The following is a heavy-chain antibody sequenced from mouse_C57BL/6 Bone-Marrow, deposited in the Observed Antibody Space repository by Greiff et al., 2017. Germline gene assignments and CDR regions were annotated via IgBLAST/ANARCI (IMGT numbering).Heavy chain of an antibody. D-gene: IGHD2-3*01. V-gene: IGHV14-2*01. Sequence: VQLKESGAELVKPGASVKLSCTASGFNIKDYYMHWVKQRTEQGLEWIGRIDPEDGETKYAPKFQGKATLTADTSSNTAYLQLSSLTSEDTAVYYCARDDGYHGYFDVWGTGTTVTVSS. J-gene: IGHJ1*03. CDR1: GFNIKDYY. CDR3: ARDDGYHGYFDV. CDR2: IDPEDGET.